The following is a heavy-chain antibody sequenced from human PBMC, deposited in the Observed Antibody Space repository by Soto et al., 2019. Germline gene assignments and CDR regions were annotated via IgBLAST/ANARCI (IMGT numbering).Heavy chain of an antibody. D-gene: IGHD3-10*01. CDR1: GFTFGDYA. V-gene: IGHV3-49*04. CDR2: IRSKAYGGTT. Sequence: GGSLRLSCTGSGFTFGDYAMSWVRRAPGKGLEWVGFIRSKAYGGTTEWAASVKGRFTISRDDSKRIAYLQMNSLKTEDTGVLLGTWSYWPYGMDVWGQGTTVTVSS. J-gene: IGHJ6*02. CDR3: TWSYWPYGMDV.